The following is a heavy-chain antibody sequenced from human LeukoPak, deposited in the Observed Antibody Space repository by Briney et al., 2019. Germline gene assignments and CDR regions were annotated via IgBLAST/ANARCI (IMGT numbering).Heavy chain of an antibody. J-gene: IGHJ4*02. V-gene: IGHV3-33*06. CDR1: GFTFSSFG. Sequence: GRSLRLSCAAAGFTFSSFGMHWVRQTPGKGLEWMAVISYDGSNKYYADSVKGRFTISRDNSKNTLYLQMNRLRAEDTAVYYCAKDQGDYSSGWSIFDYWGQGSLVTVSS. CDR3: AKDQGDYSSGWSIFDY. CDR2: ISYDGSNK. D-gene: IGHD6-19*01.